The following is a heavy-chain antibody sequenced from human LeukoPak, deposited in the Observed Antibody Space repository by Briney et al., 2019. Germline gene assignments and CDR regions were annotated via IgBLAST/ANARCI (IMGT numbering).Heavy chain of an antibody. V-gene: IGHV3-74*01. D-gene: IGHD1-26*01. J-gene: IGHJ4*02. CDR1: GFTFSSCW. CDR2: INSDGSST. Sequence: GVSLRLSCAASGFTFSSCWMHWVRQAPGKGLVWVSRINSDGSSTSYADSVKGRFTISRDNTKNTLYLQMNSLRAEDTAVYYCARGRLGYSGSYIFDYWGQGTLVTVSS. CDR3: ARGRLGYSGSYIFDY.